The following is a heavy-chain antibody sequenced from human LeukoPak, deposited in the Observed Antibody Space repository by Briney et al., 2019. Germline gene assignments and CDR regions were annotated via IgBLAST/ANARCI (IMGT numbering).Heavy chain of an antibody. Sequence: GGSLRLSCAASGFTFSSYAMSWVRQAPGKGLEWVSYISSSSSNIFYADSFKGRFTISRDNAQNLLYLQMNSLRVEDTAVYYCARDPPGAHFDYWGQGTLVTVSS. V-gene: IGHV3-21*01. CDR3: ARDPPGAHFDY. CDR1: GFTFSSYA. CDR2: ISSSSSNI. D-gene: IGHD7-27*01. J-gene: IGHJ4*02.